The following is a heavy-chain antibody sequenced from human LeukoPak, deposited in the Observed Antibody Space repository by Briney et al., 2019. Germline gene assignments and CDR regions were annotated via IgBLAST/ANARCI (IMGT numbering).Heavy chain of an antibody. CDR2: IFPGDSDT. V-gene: IGHV5-51*01. J-gene: IGHJ4*02. Sequence: GESLKISCKGSGYNFTSYWIGWVRQMPGKGLEWMGIIFPGDSDTRYSPSFQGQVTISADKSISTAYLQWSSLKASDTAMYYCARQGQEVGAEGTFDYWGQGTLVTVSS. CDR1: GYNFTSYW. D-gene: IGHD1-26*01. CDR3: ARQGQEVGAEGTFDY.